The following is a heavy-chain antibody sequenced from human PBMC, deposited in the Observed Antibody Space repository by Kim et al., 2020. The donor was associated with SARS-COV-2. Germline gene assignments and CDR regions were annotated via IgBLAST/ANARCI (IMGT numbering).Heavy chain of an antibody. V-gene: IGHV3-74*01. J-gene: IGHJ4*02. CDR3: ARDSGRIVDY. D-gene: IGHD3-10*01. Sequence: GGSLRLSCAASGFSFSSYWMHWVRQAPGKGLVWVSRINNDGSSTGYADSVKGRFTISKDNAKNTVYLQMSSLRADDTAVYYCARDSGRIVDYWGQGTLVTVSS. CDR1: GFSFSSYW. CDR2: INNDGSST.